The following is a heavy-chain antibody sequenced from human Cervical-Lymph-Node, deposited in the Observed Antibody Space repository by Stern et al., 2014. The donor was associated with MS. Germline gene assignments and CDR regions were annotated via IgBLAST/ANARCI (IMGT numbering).Heavy chain of an antibody. CDR1: GDTFSSYA. V-gene: IGHV1-69*06. Sequence: VQLVQSGGEVKQPGSSVRVSCKASGDTFSSYAINWVRQVPGQGLEWMGRNTLDFGTTNYAQKFQGRVTITADKSTNTAYMELMTLRSEDAAVYYCARGGGLVGYFDYWGQGTLVSVSS. CDR3: ARGGGLVGYFDY. CDR2: NTLDFGTT. J-gene: IGHJ4*02. D-gene: IGHD1-26*01.